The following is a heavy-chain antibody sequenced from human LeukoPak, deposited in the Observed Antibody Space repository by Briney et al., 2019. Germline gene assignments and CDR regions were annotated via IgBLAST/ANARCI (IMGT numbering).Heavy chain of an antibody. D-gene: IGHD3-22*01. CDR1: AFTVSSNY. CDR3: ARGDSLLVDSSSYFRDAFDV. CDR2: IYGGGST. Sequence: GGSLRLSCAVSAFTVSSNYVSWVRQAPGKGLEWVSVIYGGGSTNYADSVKGRFTISRDNAKNTLYLQMNSLRAEDTAVYYCARGDSLLVDSSSYFRDAFDVWGQGTMVTVSS. J-gene: IGHJ3*01. V-gene: IGHV3-66*01.